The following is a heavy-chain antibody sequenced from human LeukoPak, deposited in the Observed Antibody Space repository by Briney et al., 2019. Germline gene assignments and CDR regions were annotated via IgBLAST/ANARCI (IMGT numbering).Heavy chain of an antibody. Sequence: ASVKVSCKASGGTFSSYAISWVRQAPGQGLEWMGGIIPIFGTANYAQKFQGRVTITADKSTSTAYMELSSLRSEDTAVYYCARGYYYYDSSGYYVWGQGTLVTVSS. J-gene: IGHJ4*02. CDR3: ARGYYYYDSSGYYV. D-gene: IGHD3-22*01. CDR1: GGTFSSYA. CDR2: IIPIFGTA. V-gene: IGHV1-69*06.